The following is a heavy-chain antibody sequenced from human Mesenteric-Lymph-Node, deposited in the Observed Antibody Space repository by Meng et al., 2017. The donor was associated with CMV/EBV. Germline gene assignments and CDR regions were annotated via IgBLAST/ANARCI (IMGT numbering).Heavy chain of an antibody. V-gene: IGHV3-49*04. J-gene: IGHJ4*02. D-gene: IGHD5-18*01. CDR2: IRNKAYGGTT. CDR3: TRGRDTASY. Sequence: GESLKISCAASGFTFGTYAMSWVRQAPGKGLEWVGFIRNKAYGGTTEYAASVKGRFTISRDDSKSIAYLQMNSLKTEDTAVYYCTRGRDTASYWGQGTLVTVSS. CDR1: GFTFGTYA.